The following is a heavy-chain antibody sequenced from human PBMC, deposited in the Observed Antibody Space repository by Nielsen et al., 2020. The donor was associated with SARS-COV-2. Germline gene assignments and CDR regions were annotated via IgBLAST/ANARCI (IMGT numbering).Heavy chain of an antibody. CDR2: ISWNSGSI. CDR1: GFTFDDYA. V-gene: IGHV3-9*01. Sequence: SLKISCAASGFTFDDYAMHWVRQAPGKGLEWVSGISWNSGSIGYADSVKGRFTISRDNAKNSLYLQMNSLRAEDTALYYCAKAFFDRNWYFDLWGRGTLVTSPQ. CDR3: AKAFFDRNWYFDL. J-gene: IGHJ2*01.